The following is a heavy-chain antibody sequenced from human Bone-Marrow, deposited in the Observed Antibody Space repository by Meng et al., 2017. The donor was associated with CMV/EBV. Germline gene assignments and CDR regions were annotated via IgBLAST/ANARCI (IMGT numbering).Heavy chain of an antibody. CDR1: GFTFDDYA. D-gene: IGHD3-16*01. V-gene: IGHV3-9*01. CDR2: ISWNSGSI. Sequence: SLKISCAASGFTFDDYAMHWVRQAPGKGLEWVSGISWNSGSIGYADSVKGRFTISRDNAKNSLYLQMNSLRAEDTALYYCAKAKGGWVGGYFDYWGQGTRVTGSS. J-gene: IGHJ4*02. CDR3: AKAKGGWVGGYFDY.